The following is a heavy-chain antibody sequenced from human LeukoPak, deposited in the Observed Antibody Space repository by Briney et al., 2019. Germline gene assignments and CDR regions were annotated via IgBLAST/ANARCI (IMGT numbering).Heavy chain of an antibody. CDR3: ARGDRQLWPPSYYYYGMDV. CDR2: IYYSGST. J-gene: IGHJ6*02. Sequence: PSETLSLTCTVPGGSISSYYWSWIRQPPGKGLEWLGYIYYSGSTNYNPSLKSRVTISVDTSKNQFSLKLSSVTAADTAVYYCARGDRQLWPPSYYYYGMDVWGQGTTVTVSS. D-gene: IGHD5-18*01. CDR1: GGSISSYY. V-gene: IGHV4-59*01.